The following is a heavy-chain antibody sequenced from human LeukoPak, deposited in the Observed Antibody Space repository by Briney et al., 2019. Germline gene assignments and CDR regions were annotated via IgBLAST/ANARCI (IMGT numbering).Heavy chain of an antibody. CDR1: GFTFRNSD. CDR3: AKGYGWEASYYYYYMDV. V-gene: IGHV3-30*02. D-gene: IGHD1-26*01. J-gene: IGHJ6*03. Sequence: GGSLRLSCAASGFTFRNSDMHWVRQAPGKGPEWVAFIQADGGNKYYADSVKGRFTISRDNSKNTLYLRMNSLRAEDTAVYYCAKGYGWEASYYYYYMDVWGKGTTVTISS. CDR2: IQADGGNK.